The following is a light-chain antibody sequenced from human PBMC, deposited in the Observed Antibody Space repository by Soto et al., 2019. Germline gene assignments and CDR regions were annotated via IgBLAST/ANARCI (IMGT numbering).Light chain of an antibody. V-gene: IGLV2-14*01. J-gene: IGLJ1*01. CDR1: SXDVGGYNY. CDR3: SSDTSSSTYV. Sequence: QSALTQPASVSGSPGQSITISCTGTSXDVGGYNYVSWYQQHPGKAPKLMIYEVSNRPSGVSNRFSGSKSGNTASLTISGLQAEDEADYYCSSDTSSSTYVFGTGTKVTVL. CDR2: EVS.